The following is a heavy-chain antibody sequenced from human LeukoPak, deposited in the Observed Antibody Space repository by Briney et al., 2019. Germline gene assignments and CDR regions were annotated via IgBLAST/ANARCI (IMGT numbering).Heavy chain of an antibody. CDR1: GFTLNSYE. V-gene: IGHV3-48*03. J-gene: IGHJ6*04. D-gene: IGHD3-10*02. CDR2: ISSSGSTI. CDR3: AELGITMIGGV. Sequence: PGRTLSLSCAASGFTLNSYEMNWVPHAPRKGLEWVSYISSSGSTIYYTDSVKGRFTIYRDNAKNSLYLQMNSLRAEDTAVYYCAELGITMIGGVWGEGTTVTNSS.